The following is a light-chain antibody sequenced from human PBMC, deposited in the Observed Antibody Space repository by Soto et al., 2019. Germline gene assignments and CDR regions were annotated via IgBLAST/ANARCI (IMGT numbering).Light chain of an antibody. Sequence: ERVLTQSPGTLSLSPGERAALSCRASQSLSSSFVAWYQQKPGQAPRLLIYGASSRATGIPDRFSGSGSGTDFTLTISRLEPEDFTVYYCQQYGSSPYTFGQGTKLEIK. V-gene: IGKV3-20*01. J-gene: IGKJ2*01. CDR1: QSLSSSF. CDR3: QQYGSSPYT. CDR2: GAS.